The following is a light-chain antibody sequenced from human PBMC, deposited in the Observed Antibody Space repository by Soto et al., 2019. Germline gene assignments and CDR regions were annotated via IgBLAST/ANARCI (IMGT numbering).Light chain of an antibody. Sequence: DIQMTQSPSTLSASVGDRVTITCRASQSISSWLAWYQQKPGKAPKLLIYDASSLESGVPSRFSGSGSGTEFTLTISSLQHDDFATYYSQQYNSYSKTFGQGTKVDIK. J-gene: IGKJ1*01. CDR2: DAS. CDR1: QSISSW. V-gene: IGKV1-5*01. CDR3: QQYNSYSKT.